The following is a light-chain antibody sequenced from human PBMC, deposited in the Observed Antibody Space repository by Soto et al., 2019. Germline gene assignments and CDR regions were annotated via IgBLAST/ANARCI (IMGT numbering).Light chain of an antibody. CDR2: EVT. J-gene: IGLJ1*01. CDR1: SSDVGAYNF. Sequence: QSVLTQPASVSGSPGQSITISCSGPSSDVGAYNFVSWYQHHPGKVPKLILYEVTTRPSGVSSRFSGSKSGNTASLTISGLQADDEANYYCSSYTSTNTTYVFGTGTKVTVL. V-gene: IGLV2-14*01. CDR3: SSYTSTNTTYV.